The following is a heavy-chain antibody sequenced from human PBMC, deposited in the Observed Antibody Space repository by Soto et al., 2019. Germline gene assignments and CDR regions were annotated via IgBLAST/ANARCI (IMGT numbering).Heavy chain of an antibody. V-gene: IGHV2-70*01. J-gene: IGHJ6*02. Sequence: GPTLVNPTQTLTLTCTFSGFSLSTSGMCVSWIRQPPGKALEWLALIDWDDDNYYSTSLKTRLTISKDTSKNQVVLTMTNMDPVDTSTYYCGRNYGGNSVYYYGMDVWGQGTTVTVAS. CDR3: GRNYGGNSVYYYGMDV. D-gene: IGHD4-17*01. CDR2: IDWDDDN. CDR1: GFSLSTSGMC.